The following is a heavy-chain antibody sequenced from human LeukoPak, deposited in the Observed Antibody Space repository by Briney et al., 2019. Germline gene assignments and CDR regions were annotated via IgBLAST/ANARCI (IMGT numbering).Heavy chain of an antibody. CDR1: GASISRYC. CDR3: ARHLPWYSSGSYFDY. CDR2: IYYSGST. V-gene: IGHV4-59*08. J-gene: IGHJ4*02. D-gene: IGHD6-19*01. Sequence: SETLSLTCSVSGASISRYCCYWIRQSPGGELEWIGRIYYSGSTYYNPSLKSRVTISVDTSKNQFSLKLSSVTAADTAVYYCARHLPWYSSGSYFDYWGQGTLVTVSS.